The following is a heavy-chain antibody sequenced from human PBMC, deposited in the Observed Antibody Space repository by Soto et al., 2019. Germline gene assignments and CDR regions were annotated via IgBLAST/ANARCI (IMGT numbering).Heavy chain of an antibody. V-gene: IGHV1-8*01. CDR2: MNPNSGNT. CDR3: ARLEYYYDSSGYYGAAFDI. J-gene: IGHJ3*02. D-gene: IGHD3-22*01. CDR1: GYTFTSYD. Sequence: ASVKVSCKASGYTFTSYDINWVRQATGQGLEWMGWMNPNSGNTGYAQKFQGRVTMTRNTSISTAYMELSSLRSEDTAVYYCARLEYYYDSSGYYGAAFDIWGQGTMVTDSS.